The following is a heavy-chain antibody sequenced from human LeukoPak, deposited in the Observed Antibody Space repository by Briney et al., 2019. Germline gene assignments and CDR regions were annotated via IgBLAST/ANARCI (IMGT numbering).Heavy chain of an antibody. J-gene: IGHJ6*03. CDR2: IYYSGST. CDR1: GGSISSSSYY. CDR3: ARGLLWFGELVGPYYYYYYMDV. V-gene: IGHV4-39*07. Sequence: PSETLSLTCTVSGGSISSSSYYWGWIRQPPGKGLEWIGSIYYSGSTNYNPSLKSRVTISVDTSKNQFSLKLSSLTAADTAVYYCARGLLWFGELVGPYYYYYYMDVWGKGTTVTVSS. D-gene: IGHD3-10*01.